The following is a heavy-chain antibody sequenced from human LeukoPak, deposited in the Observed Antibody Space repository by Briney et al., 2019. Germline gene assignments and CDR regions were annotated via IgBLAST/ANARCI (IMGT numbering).Heavy chain of an antibody. Sequence: SETLSLTCTVSGGPISSYYWSWIRQPAGKGLEWIGRIYTSGSTNYNPSLKSRVTMSVDTSKNQFSLKLSSVTAADTAVYYCARDGDGSGYHDNFDYWGQGTLVTVSS. CDR3: ARDGDGSGYHDNFDY. CDR1: GGPISSYY. V-gene: IGHV4-4*07. D-gene: IGHD3-22*01. J-gene: IGHJ4*02. CDR2: IYTSGST.